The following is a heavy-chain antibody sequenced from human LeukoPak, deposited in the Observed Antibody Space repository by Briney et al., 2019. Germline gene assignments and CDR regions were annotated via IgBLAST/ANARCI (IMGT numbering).Heavy chain of an antibody. Sequence: SETLSLTCAVYGGSFSGYYWSWIRQPPGKGLEWIGEINHSGSTNYNPSLKSRVTISVDTSKNQFSLKLSSVTAADTAVYYCARAERRRGYCSSTSCPYYDILTGPTPYGMDVWGQGTTVTVSS. J-gene: IGHJ6*02. CDR2: INHSGST. V-gene: IGHV4-34*01. CDR1: GGSFSGYY. D-gene: IGHD2-2*01. CDR3: ARAERRRGYCSSTSCPYYDILTGPTPYGMDV.